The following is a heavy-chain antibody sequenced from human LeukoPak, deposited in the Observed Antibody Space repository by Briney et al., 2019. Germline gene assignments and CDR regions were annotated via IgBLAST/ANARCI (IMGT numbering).Heavy chain of an antibody. V-gene: IGHV4-61*01. CDR1: GGSVSSGSYY. D-gene: IGHD3-22*01. J-gene: IGHJ4*02. CDR3: ARDNSGSYYDSSGNFDY. CDR2: IYYSGST. Sequence: KPSETLSLTCTVPGGSVSSGSYYWSWIRQPPGKGLEWIGYIYYSGSTKYNPSLKSRVTISVDTSKKQFSLKLSSVTAADTAVYYCARDNSGSYYDSSGNFDYWGQGTLVTVSS.